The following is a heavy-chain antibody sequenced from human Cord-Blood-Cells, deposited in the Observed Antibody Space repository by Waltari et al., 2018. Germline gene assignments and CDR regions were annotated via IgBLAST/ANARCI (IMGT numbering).Heavy chain of an antibody. J-gene: IGHJ4*02. CDR1: GCSISSSSYY. CDR2: IYYSGST. CDR3: ARRSRSGSYFDY. V-gene: IGHV4-39*01. D-gene: IGHD1-26*01. Sequence: LQLQESGPGLVKPSETLSLTCTVSGCSISSSSYYWGWIRQPPGKGLEWIGSIYYSGSTYYNPSLKSRVTISVDTSKNQFSLKLSSVTAADTAVYYCARRSRSGSYFDYWGQGTLVTVSS.